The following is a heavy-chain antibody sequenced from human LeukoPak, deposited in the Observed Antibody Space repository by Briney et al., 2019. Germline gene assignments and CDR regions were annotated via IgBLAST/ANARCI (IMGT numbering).Heavy chain of an antibody. Sequence: SETLSLTCTVSGGSISSSSYYWGWIRQPPGKGLEWIGSIYYSGSTYYNPSLKSRVTISVDTSKNQFSLKLSSVTAADTAVYYCARSRPKDVTGGNFDYWGQGTLVTASS. V-gene: IGHV4-39*01. CDR1: GGSISSSSYY. CDR2: IYYSGST. CDR3: ARSRPKDVTGGNFDY. D-gene: IGHD7-27*01. J-gene: IGHJ4*02.